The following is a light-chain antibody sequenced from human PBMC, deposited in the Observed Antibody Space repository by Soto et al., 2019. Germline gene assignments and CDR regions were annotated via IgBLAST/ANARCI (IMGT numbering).Light chain of an antibody. Sequence: AIRVTQSPSSLSASTGDRVTITFRASQGISNYLGWYQQKPGKAPKLLIYAASTLQTGVPSRFSGGGSGTDFTLTITSLQPEDFATYYCQQVNVYPSTFGGGTKVDIK. V-gene: IGKV1-8*01. CDR2: AAS. CDR1: QGISNY. J-gene: IGKJ4*01. CDR3: QQVNVYPST.